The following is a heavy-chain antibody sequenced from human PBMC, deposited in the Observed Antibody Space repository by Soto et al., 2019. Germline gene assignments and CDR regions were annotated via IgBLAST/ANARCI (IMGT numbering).Heavy chain of an antibody. CDR2: INHSGST. D-gene: IGHD5-12*01. CDR1: GGSFSGYY. V-gene: IGHV4-34*01. CDR3: ARVGRDIVATTDYYYYYMDV. Sequence: QVQLQQWGAGLLKPSETLSLTCAVYGGSFSGYYWSWIRQPPGKGLEWIGEINHSGSTNYNPSLKSRVTISVDTSKNHFSLKLSSVTAADTAVYYCARVGRDIVATTDYYYYYMDVWGKGTTVTVSS. J-gene: IGHJ6*03.